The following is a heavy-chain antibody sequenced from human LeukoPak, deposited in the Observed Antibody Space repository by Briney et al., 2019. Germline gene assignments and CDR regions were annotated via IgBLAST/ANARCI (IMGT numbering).Heavy chain of an antibody. V-gene: IGHV1-2*02. D-gene: IGHD2-21*02. CDR1: GYTFTGYY. Sequence: PWASVKVSCKASGYTFTGYYIHWVRQAPGQGLEWMGWIKPNSGGTNYAQKFQGRVTMTRDTSISTAYMELTRLRSDDTAVYYCARVTSGGDWVGYYYYMDVWGKGTTVTVSS. CDR2: IKPNSGGT. CDR3: ARVTSGGDWVGYYYYMDV. J-gene: IGHJ6*03.